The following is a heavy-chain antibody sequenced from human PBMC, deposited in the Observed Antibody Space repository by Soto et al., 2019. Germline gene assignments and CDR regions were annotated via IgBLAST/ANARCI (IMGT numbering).Heavy chain of an antibody. V-gene: IGHV4-30-4*01. CDR1: GGSISSGDYY. CDR3: ASPTDATTDSSSWQFDY. D-gene: IGHD6-13*01. J-gene: IGHJ4*01. CDR2: IYYSGST. Sequence: PSETLSLTCTVSGGSISSGDYYWSWIRQPPGKGLEWIGYIYYSGSTYYNPSLKSRVTISVDTSKKQFSLKLSSVTAADTAVYYCASPTDATTDSSSWQFDYLGQGTLFTCSS.